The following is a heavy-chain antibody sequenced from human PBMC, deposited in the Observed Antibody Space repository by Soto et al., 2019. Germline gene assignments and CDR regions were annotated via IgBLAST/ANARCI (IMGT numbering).Heavy chain of an antibody. J-gene: IGHJ4*02. CDR2: ISYDGSNK. CDR1: GFTFSSYG. V-gene: IGHV3-30*18. Sequence: QVQLVESGGGVVQPGRSLRLYCAASGFTFSSYGMHWVRQAPGKGLEWVAVISYDGSNKYYADSVKGRFTISRDNSKNTLYLQMNSLRAEDTAVYYCAKGREIFGVVNRRGADYWGQGTLVPVSS. D-gene: IGHD3-3*01. CDR3: AKGREIFGVVNRRGADY.